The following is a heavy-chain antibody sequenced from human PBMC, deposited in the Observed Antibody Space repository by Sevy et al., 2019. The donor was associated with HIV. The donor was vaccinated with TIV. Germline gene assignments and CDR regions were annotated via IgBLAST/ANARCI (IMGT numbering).Heavy chain of an antibody. J-gene: IGHJ4*02. D-gene: IGHD6-13*01. Sequence: GGSLRLSCAASGFTFSSYGMHWVRQAPGKGLEWVAFIRYDGSNKYYAHSVKGRFTISRDNSKNTLYLQMNSLRAEDTAVYYCAKSTESIAAAGTFDYWGQGTLVTVSS. V-gene: IGHV3-30*02. CDR3: AKSTESIAAAGTFDY. CDR2: IRYDGSNK. CDR1: GFTFSSYG.